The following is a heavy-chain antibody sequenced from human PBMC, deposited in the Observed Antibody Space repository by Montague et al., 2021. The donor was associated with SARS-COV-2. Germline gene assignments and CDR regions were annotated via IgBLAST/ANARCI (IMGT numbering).Heavy chain of an antibody. Sequence: SETLSLTCTVSSDSISISSSLSYWGWIRQPPGKGLEWIGSIYRSGYTFYSPSLKSRITMSVDTSKNQFSLELASVTVADTAVYYCARRGYSNSRLDDAFDIWGQGTMVIVSS. D-gene: IGHD6-13*01. CDR1: SDSISISSSLSY. CDR3: ARRGYSNSRLDDAFDI. J-gene: IGHJ3*02. V-gene: IGHV4-39*01. CDR2: IYRSGYT.